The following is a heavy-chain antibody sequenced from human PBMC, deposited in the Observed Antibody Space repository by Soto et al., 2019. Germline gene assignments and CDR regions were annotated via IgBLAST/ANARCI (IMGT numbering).Heavy chain of an antibody. J-gene: IGHJ4*02. V-gene: IGHV3-23*01. CDR3: ARDGKMGDYEH. CDR1: GFTFSTYA. CDR2: LSGSGGAT. D-gene: IGHD4-17*01. Sequence: EVQLLESGGGLVQPGGSLRLSCAASGFTFSTYAMTWVRQAPGKGLEWVSSLSGSGGATYYAASVKGRFTISRANSKNTLNQEMNNLSDEDTAVYYCARDGKMGDYEHWGQGTLVTVSS.